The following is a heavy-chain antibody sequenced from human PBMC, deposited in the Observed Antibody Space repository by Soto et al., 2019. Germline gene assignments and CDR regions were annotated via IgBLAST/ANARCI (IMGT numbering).Heavy chain of an antibody. CDR2: IYYSGST. CDR1: GGSISSGGYY. V-gene: IGHV4-31*03. CDR3: ARAPSSIAARTGYYYYMDV. D-gene: IGHD6-6*01. Sequence: TLSLTCTVSGGSISSGGYYWSWIRQHPGKGLEWIGYIYYSGSTYYNPSLKSRVTISVDTSKNQFSLKLSSVTAADTAVYYCARAPSSIAARTGYYYYMDVWGKGTMVTVSS. J-gene: IGHJ6*03.